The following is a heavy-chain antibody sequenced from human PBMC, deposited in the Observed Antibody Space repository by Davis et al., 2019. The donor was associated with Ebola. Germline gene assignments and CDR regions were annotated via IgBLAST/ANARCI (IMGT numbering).Heavy chain of an antibody. V-gene: IGHV1-69*13. CDR1: GGTFSSYA. J-gene: IGHJ6*02. CDR3: AWRDGSYYYYGMDV. CDR2: IIPIFGTA. Sequence: AALVKVSCKASGGTFSSYAISWVRQAPGQGLEWMGGIIPIFGTANYAQKFQGRVTITADESTSTAYMGLSSLRSEDTAVYYCAWRDGSYYYYGMDVWGQGTTVTVSS. D-gene: IGHD5-24*01.